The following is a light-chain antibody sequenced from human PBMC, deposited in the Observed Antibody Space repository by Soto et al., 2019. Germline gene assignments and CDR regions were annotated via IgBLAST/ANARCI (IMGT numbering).Light chain of an antibody. CDR1: SGDDGGYNY. CDR2: DVS. J-gene: IGLJ1*01. Sequence: QSALTQPASVSGSPGQSITISCTGTSGDDGGYNYVSWYQQHPGKAPKLMIYDVSNRPSGVSNRFSGSKSGNTASLTISGLQAEDEADYYCSSYTSSSTYVFGTGTKLTVL. CDR3: SSYTSSSTYV. V-gene: IGLV2-14*01.